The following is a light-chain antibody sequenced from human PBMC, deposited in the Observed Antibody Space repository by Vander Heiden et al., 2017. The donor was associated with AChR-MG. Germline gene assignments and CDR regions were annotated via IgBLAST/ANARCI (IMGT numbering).Light chain of an antibody. CDR2: GNS. CDR3: QSYDSSLSGWV. J-gene: IGLJ3*02. V-gene: IGLV1-40*01. Sequence: QSVLTQPPSVSAAPRPRVTTSYTGRSANIGGGYDVHWYQQIPGTAPKLLIYGNSKRPSGVPDRFAGSKSGTAASRAITGLQAEDEADYYCQSYDSSLSGWVFGGGTKLTVL. CDR1: SANIGGGYD.